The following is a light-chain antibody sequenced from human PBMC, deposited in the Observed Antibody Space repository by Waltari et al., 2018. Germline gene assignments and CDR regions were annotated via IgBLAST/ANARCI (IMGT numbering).Light chain of an antibody. Sequence: QSALTQPPSASGSPGQSVTIPFTGPSSYRNFNLVPWYQQHPGKAPKIIIYGVTKRPSGVPDRFSGSKSGNTASLTVSGLQVEDEAHYYCSLSGGINNVVVFGGGTELTVL. CDR3: SLSGGINNVVV. CDR1: SSYRNFNL. J-gene: IGLJ2*01. CDR2: GVT. V-gene: IGLV2-8*01.